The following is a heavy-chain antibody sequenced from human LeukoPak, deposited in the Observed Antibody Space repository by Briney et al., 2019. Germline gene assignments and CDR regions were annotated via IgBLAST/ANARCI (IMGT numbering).Heavy chain of an antibody. CDR1: GGSISCSSYY. V-gene: IGHV4-39*07. CDR3: ARGTPAYHYVWGSYRTSPATYFDY. J-gene: IGHJ4*02. D-gene: IGHD3-16*01. CDR2: IYYSGST. Sequence: SETLSLTCTVSGGSISCSSYYRGWIRQPPGKGLEWIGSIYYSGSTYYNPSLKSRVTISVDTSKNQFSLKLSSVTAADTAVYYCARGTPAYHYVWGSYRTSPATYFDYWGQGTLVTVSS.